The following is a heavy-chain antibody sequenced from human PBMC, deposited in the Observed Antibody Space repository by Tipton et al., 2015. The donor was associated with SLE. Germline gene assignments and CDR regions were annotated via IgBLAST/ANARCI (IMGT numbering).Heavy chain of an antibody. CDR2: INHSGSS. CDR1: GGSISSSSYY. Sequence: LRLSCTVSGGSISSSSYYWGWIRQPPGKGLEWIGEINHSGSSSYNPSLKSRVTISVDTSKNQFSLKLSSVTAADTAVYYCARGFRYYGSGRFGSFDIWGLGTLVTVSS. CDR3: ARGFRYYGSGRFGSFDI. V-gene: IGHV4-39*07. D-gene: IGHD3-10*01. J-gene: IGHJ3*02.